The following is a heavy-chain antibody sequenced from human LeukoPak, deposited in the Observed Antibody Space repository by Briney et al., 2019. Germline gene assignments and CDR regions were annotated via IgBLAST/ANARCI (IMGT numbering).Heavy chain of an antibody. V-gene: IGHV1-69*02. J-gene: IGHJ5*02. D-gene: IGHD2-2*01. Sequence: SVKVSCKASGGTFSSYTISWVRQAPGQGLEWMRRIIPILGIANYAQKFQGRVTITADKSTSTAYMELSSLRSEDTAVYYCARGYCSSTSCYGGNWFDPWGQGTLVTVSS. CDR1: GGTFSSYT. CDR2: IIPILGIA. CDR3: ARGYCSSTSCYGGNWFDP.